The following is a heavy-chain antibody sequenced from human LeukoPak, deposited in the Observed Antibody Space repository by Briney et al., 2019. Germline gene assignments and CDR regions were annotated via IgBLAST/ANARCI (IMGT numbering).Heavy chain of an antibody. CDR3: IAAAEVDY. Sequence: PGRSLRLSCTASGFTFGDYAMSWVRQAPGKGLEWVGFIRSKAYGGTTEYAASVKGRFTISRDDSKSIAYLQMNGLKTEDTAVYYCIAAAEVDYWGQGTLVTVSS. D-gene: IGHD6-13*01. J-gene: IGHJ4*02. CDR2: IRSKAYGGTT. CDR1: GFTFGDYA. V-gene: IGHV3-49*04.